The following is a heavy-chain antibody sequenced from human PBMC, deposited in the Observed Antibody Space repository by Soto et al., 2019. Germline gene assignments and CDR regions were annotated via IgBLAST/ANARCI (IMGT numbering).Heavy chain of an antibody. CDR1: GFTFTRYS. Sequence: EVQLVESGGGLVKPGGSLGFSCAASGFTFTRYSLNWVRQAPGKGLEWVSSISSTTNYIYYGDSMKGRFTISRDNAKNSLYLEMNSLRAEDTAVYYCARESEDLTSNFDYWGQGTLVTVSS. CDR2: ISSTTNYI. CDR3: ARESEDLTSNFDY. V-gene: IGHV3-21*06. J-gene: IGHJ4*02.